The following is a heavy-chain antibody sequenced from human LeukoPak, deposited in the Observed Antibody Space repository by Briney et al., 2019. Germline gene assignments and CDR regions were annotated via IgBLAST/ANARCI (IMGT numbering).Heavy chain of an antibody. J-gene: IGHJ4*02. CDR1: GGSFSGYY. CDR3: AREGIRYYDF. V-gene: IGHV4-34*01. CDR2: INSGTT. D-gene: IGHD3-9*01. Sequence: SDTLSLTCAVYGGSFSGYYWSWIRQPPGKGLEWIGEINSGTTNYNPSLKSRVTISVDSSKNQFSLKVTSVTAADTAVYYCAREGIRYYDFWGRGTLVTVSS.